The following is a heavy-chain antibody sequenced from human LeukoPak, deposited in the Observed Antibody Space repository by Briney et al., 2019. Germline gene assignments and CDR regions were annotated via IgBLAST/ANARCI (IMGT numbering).Heavy chain of an antibody. CDR1: GFTFSSYA. D-gene: IGHD4-17*01. CDR2: INSNGGST. CDR3: ARIYGDYAWYYFDY. Sequence: GGSLRLSCAASGFTFSSYAMHCVRQAPGKGLEYVSAINSNGGSTGYADSVKGRFTISRDYAKNSLYMQMNSLRAEDTAVYYCARIYGDYAWYYFDYWGQGTLVTVSS. V-gene: IGHV3-64*02. J-gene: IGHJ4*02.